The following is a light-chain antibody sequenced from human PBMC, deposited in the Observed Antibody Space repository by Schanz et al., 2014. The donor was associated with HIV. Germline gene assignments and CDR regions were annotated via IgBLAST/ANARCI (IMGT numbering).Light chain of an antibody. CDR2: DAS. Sequence: EVVLTQSPGTLSLSPGERATLSCRASQSVGSYLAWYQQKPGQAPRLLIYDASTRATGVPARFSGSGSGTDFTLTISSLQSEDFAVYYCQQYNNWRTFGPGTKVEV. CDR1: QSVGSY. CDR3: QQYNNWRT. J-gene: IGKJ1*01. V-gene: IGKV3-15*01.